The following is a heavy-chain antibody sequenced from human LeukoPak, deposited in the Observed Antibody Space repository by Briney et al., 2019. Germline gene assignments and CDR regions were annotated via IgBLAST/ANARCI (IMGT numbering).Heavy chain of an antibody. CDR1: GFTFSSYA. CDR3: ASGPQVVVAAIDY. Sequence: PGGSLRLSCAASGFTFSSYAMHWVRQAPGKGLEWVAVISYDGSNKYYADSVKGRFTISRDNSKNTLYLQMNSLRAGDTAVYYCASGPQVVVAAIDYWGQGTLVTVSS. J-gene: IGHJ4*02. D-gene: IGHD2-15*01. CDR2: ISYDGSNK. V-gene: IGHV3-30-3*01.